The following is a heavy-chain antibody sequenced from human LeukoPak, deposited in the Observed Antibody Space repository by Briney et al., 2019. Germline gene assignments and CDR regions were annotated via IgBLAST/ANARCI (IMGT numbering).Heavy chain of an antibody. V-gene: IGHV4-39*01. J-gene: IGHJ4*02. Sequence: PSETLSLTCTVSGGSISSSSYYWGWIRQPPGKGLEWIGTIYYSGSTYHNPSFKSRVTISVDTSKNQFSLKLSSVTAADTAVYYCARHASLSIAAYFEYWGQGTLVTVSS. CDR1: GGSISSSSYY. CDR3: ARHASLSIAAYFEY. CDR2: IYYSGST. D-gene: IGHD6-6*01.